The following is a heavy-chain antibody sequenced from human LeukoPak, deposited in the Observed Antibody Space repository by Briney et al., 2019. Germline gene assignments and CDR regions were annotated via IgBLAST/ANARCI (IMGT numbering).Heavy chain of an antibody. Sequence: PGGSLRLSCTASGFTFSSYVMSWVRQAPGKGLKWVSSISESGDTPYYADSVKGLFTISRDNSKNTLYLQMNSLRAEDTAVYYCAKDESHSGGYYVDYHDYWGQGTLVTVSS. J-gene: IGHJ4*02. CDR2: ISESGDTP. CDR1: GFTFSSYV. V-gene: IGHV3-23*01. D-gene: IGHD1-26*01. CDR3: AKDESHSGGYYVDYHDY.